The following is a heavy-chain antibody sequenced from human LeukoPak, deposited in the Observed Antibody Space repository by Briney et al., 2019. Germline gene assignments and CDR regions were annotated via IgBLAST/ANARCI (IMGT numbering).Heavy chain of an antibody. CDR2: ISSSGSTI. CDR3: ARGVTIFRVFCRFVY. D-gene: IGHD3-3*01. CDR1: GFTFSDYY. V-gene: IGHV3-11*01. J-gene: IGHJ4*02. Sequence: GGSLRLSCAASGFTFSDYYMSWIRQAPGKGLEWVSYISSSGSTIYYADSVKGRFTISRDNAKNSLYLQMNSLRAEDTAVYYCARGVTIFRVFCRFVYWGQGTLVTVSS.